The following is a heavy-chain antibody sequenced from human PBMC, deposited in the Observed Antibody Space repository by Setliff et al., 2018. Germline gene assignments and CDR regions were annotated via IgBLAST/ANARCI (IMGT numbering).Heavy chain of an antibody. V-gene: IGHV1-2*04. CDR1: GYTFTGYY. CDR2: INPNSGGT. Sequence: ASVKVSCKASGYTFTGYYMHWVRQAPGQGLEWMGWINPNSGGTNYAQKFQGWVTMTRDTSISTAYMELSRLRSDDTAVYYCAKAKSRVAGGQNCDGDCLFYFDYWGQGALVTVSS. J-gene: IGHJ4*02. D-gene: IGHD2-21*02. CDR3: AKAKSRVAGGQNCDGDCLFYFDY.